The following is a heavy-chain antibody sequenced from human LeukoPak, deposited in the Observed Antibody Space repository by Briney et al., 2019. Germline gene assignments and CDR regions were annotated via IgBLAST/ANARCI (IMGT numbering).Heavy chain of an antibody. Sequence: GGSLRLSSSASGFTFSNYWMSWVRQAPGKGLEWVANIKQDESEKYYVDSVKGRFTISRDNAKSSLYLRMNSLRAEDTAVYYCARALDSSSSRYQAFEEWGQGTLVTVSS. CDR2: IKQDESEK. CDR3: ARALDSSSSRYQAFEE. D-gene: IGHD2-2*01. CDR1: GFTFSNYW. J-gene: IGHJ4*02. V-gene: IGHV3-7*01.